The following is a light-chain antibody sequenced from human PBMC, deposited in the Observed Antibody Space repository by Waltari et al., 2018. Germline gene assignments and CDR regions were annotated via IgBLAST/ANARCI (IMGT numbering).Light chain of an antibody. J-gene: IGKJ2*01. CDR1: QSISTW. CDR2: EAS. V-gene: IGKV1-5*03. Sequence: DIQMTQSPSTLSASVGDRVTITCRASQSISTWLAWYQQKPGTPPKRLIYEASTLQTWVRSRFSGTGSGTDFTLTISSLQPDDFATNYCQQYNSYSLYTFGQGTKLEI. CDR3: QQYNSYSLYT.